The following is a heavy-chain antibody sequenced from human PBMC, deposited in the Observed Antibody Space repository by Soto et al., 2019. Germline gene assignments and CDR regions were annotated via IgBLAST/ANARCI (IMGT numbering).Heavy chain of an antibody. CDR1: GFTFSGYW. CDR2: IKQDGSEQ. J-gene: IGHJ6*02. V-gene: IGHV3-7*05. Sequence: EVQLVESGGGLVQPGGSLRLSCAASGFTFSGYWMSWVRQAPGKGLEWVANIKQDGSEQFYVDSVKGRFTISRDNAKNALYLQMNSRRAEDTAVYYCARGAVWGQGTTVTVSS. CDR3: ARGAV.